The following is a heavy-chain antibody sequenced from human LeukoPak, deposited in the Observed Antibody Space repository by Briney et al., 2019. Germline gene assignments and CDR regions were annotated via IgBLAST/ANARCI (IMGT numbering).Heavy chain of an antibody. CDR1: GGTFSSYA. Sequence: ASVKVSCKASGGTFSSYAISWVRQAPGQGLEWMGRIIPILGIANYAQKFQGRVTITVDKSTSTAYMELSSLRSEDTAVYYCANGYSGYDLFDYWGQGTLVTVSS. D-gene: IGHD5-12*01. CDR2: IIPILGIA. J-gene: IGHJ4*02. CDR3: ANGYSGYDLFDY. V-gene: IGHV1-69*04.